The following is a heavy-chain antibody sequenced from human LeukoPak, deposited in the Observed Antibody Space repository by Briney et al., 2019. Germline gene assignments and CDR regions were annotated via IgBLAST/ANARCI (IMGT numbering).Heavy chain of an antibody. Sequence: PGGSLRLSCAASGFTVSSYYMSWVRQAPGKGLEWVSVIYSGGSTYYADSVKGRFTISRDNSKNTLYLQMNSLRAEDTAVYYCARGHYYGSGSYYRIPGSYGMDVWGQGTTATVSS. V-gene: IGHV3-66*01. CDR2: IYSGGST. J-gene: IGHJ6*02. CDR1: GFTVSSYY. CDR3: ARGHYYGSGSYYRIPGSYGMDV. D-gene: IGHD3-10*01.